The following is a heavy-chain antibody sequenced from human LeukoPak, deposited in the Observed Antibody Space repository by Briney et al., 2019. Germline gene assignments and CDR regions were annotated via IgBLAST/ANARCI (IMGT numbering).Heavy chain of an antibody. Sequence: SQTLSLTCAISGDSVSSNSAAWNWIRQSPSRGLEWLGRTYYRSKWYNDYAVSVKSRITINPDTSKNQFSLQLNSVTPEDTAVYYCARDLRRRDGYPRGAFDYWGQGTLVTVSS. D-gene: IGHD5-24*01. J-gene: IGHJ4*02. V-gene: IGHV6-1*01. CDR2: TYYRSKWYN. CDR3: ARDLRRRDGYPRGAFDY. CDR1: GDSVSSNSAA.